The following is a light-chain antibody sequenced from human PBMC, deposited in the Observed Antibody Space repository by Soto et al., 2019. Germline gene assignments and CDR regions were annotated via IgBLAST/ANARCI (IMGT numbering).Light chain of an antibody. J-gene: IGLJ3*02. V-gene: IGLV2-14*01. CDR3: SSYTSSSTLV. CDR2: DVS. CDR1: SRDVGGYNY. Sequence: QSVLTQPASVSGSPGQSIAISCTGTSRDVGGYNYVTWYQQHPGKAPKLMIYDVSNRPSGVSSRFSGSKSGNTASLIISGLQAEDEADYYCSSYTSSSTLVFGGGTKLTVL.